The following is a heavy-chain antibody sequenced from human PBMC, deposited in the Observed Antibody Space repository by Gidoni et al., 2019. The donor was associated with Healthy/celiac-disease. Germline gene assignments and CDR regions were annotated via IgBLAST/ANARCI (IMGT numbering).Heavy chain of an antibody. V-gene: IGHV4-59*01. CDR3: ARGGARKSSDY. Sequence: QVQLQASGPGLVTPSETLSLTCTVSGGSISSYYWSWIRQPPGKGREWIGYIYYSGSTNYNPSLKSRVTISVDTSKNQFALKLSSVTAADTAVYYCARGGARKSSDYWGQGTLVTVSS. CDR2: IYYSGST. D-gene: IGHD2-15*01. J-gene: IGHJ4*02. CDR1: GGSISSYY.